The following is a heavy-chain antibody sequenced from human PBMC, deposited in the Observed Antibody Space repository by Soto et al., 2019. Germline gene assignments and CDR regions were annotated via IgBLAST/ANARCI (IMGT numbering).Heavy chain of an antibody. V-gene: IGHV3-30*03. CDR2: ISYDGSNK. CDR1: GFTFSNYG. Sequence: QVQLVESGGGVVQPGRSLRLSCATSGFTFSNYGMHWARHTPGKGLEWVAVISYDGSNKKYADSVKGQFTISRDNSNSTLDLKMNKQRVEDTAVYYCAANMLRAPLDPWGQGTLVIVS. CDR3: AANMLRAPLDP. D-gene: IGHD3-10*01. J-gene: IGHJ5*02.